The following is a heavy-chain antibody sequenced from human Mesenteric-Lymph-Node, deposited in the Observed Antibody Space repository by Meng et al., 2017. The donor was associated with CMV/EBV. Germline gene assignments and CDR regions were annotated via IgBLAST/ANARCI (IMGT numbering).Heavy chain of an antibody. V-gene: IGHV4-39*01. Sequence: SETLSLTCSVSGGSISTSSYYWGWIRQPPGKGLEWIVSMHYSGNAYYNLSLKSRVTISADTSKNQFSLRLSFVTAADTAVYYCVRRPLEQQPIHFDLWGQGTLVTVSS. CDR1: GGSISTSSYY. CDR3: VRRPLEQQPIHFDL. J-gene: IGHJ4*02. CDR2: MHYSGNA. D-gene: IGHD6-13*01.